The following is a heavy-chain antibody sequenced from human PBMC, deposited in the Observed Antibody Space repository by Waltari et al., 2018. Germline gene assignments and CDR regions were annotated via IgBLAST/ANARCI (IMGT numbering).Heavy chain of an antibody. J-gene: IGHJ4*02. CDR1: GGSFSGYY. CDR3: ARDDYGGNSQFDY. CDR2: INHSGST. Sequence: QVQLQQWGAGLLKPSETLSLTCAVYGGSFSGYYWSWIRQPPGKGLEWIGEINHSGSTNYNPSLKSRVTISVDTSKNQFSLKLSSVTAADTAVYYCARDDYGGNSQFDYWGQGTLVTVSS. D-gene: IGHD4-17*01. V-gene: IGHV4-34*01.